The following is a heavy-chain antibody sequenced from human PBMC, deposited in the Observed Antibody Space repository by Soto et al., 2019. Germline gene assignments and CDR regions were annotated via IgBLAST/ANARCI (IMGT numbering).Heavy chain of an antibody. V-gene: IGHV4-59*01. CDR2: IYYSGST. Sequence: TSETLSLTCTVSGGSISSYYWSWIRQPPGKGLEWIGYIYYSGSTNYNPSLKSRVTISVDTSKNQFSLKLSSVTAADTAVYYCARARYYGSGSYYKPYYYYYMDVWGKGTTVTVSS. D-gene: IGHD3-10*01. CDR1: GGSISSYY. J-gene: IGHJ6*03. CDR3: ARARYYGSGSYYKPYYYYYMDV.